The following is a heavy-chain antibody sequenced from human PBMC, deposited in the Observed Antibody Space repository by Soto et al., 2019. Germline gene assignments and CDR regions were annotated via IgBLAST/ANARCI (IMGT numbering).Heavy chain of an antibody. CDR3: ASAMTTVTTSGWYFDL. CDR2: INHSGST. V-gene: IGHV4-34*01. CDR1: GGSFSGYY. J-gene: IGHJ2*01. D-gene: IGHD4-17*01. Sequence: QVQLQQWGAGLLKPSETLSLTCAVYGGSFSGYYWSWIRQPPGKGLEWIGEINHSGSTNYNPSLKTRVTISVDTSKNQFSLKLSSVTAADTAVYYCASAMTTVTTSGWYFDLWGRGTLVTVSS.